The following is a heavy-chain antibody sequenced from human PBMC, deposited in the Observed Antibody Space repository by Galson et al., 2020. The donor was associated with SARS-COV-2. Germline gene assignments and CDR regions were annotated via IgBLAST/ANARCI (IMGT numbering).Heavy chain of an antibody. CDR1: GGSLSGYY. V-gene: IGHV4-34*01. Sequence: ETLSLTCAVYGGSLSGYYWSWICQPPGKGLEWIGEINHSGSTNYNPSLKSRVPISVDTSKNQFSLKLSSVTAADTAVYDCARFHGIAAAGYDYWGQGTLVTVSS. D-gene: IGHD6-13*01. J-gene: IGHJ4*02. CDR2: INHSGST. CDR3: ARFHGIAAAGYDY.